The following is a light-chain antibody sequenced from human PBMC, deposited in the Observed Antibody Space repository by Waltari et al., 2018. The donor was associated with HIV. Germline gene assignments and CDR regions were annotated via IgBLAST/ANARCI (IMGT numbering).Light chain of an antibody. J-gene: IGLJ1*01. CDR2: DIT. V-gene: IGLV2-11*01. CDR3: CSYGGRHTYYV. Sequence: QSVLTPPRSVSGSLGQSVTITCTGTTSDLVGYEYVSWYQKHPDKAHKLIIYDITHRPAGVPDRFSSSKSGTTASLTISDLRPEDEAQYYCCSYGGRHTYYVFGTGTLVTV. CDR1: TSDLVGYEY.